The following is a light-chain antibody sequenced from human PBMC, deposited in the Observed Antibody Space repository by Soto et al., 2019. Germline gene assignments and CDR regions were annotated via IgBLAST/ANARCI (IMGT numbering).Light chain of an antibody. CDR3: ATWDDSLNGYV. V-gene: IGLV1-44*01. CDR2: GNN. CDR1: SSNIGANT. J-gene: IGLJ1*01. Sequence: VLTQPPSASGTPGQRVTVSCSGSSSNIGANTVTWYQQLPGTAPKLLIFGNNHRPSGVPDRFSGSKSGTSGSLAISGLQSEDEADYYCATWDDSLNGYVFGAGTKVTVL.